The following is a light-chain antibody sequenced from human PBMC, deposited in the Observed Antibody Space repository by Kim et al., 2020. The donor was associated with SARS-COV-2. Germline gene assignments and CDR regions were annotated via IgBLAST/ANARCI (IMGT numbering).Light chain of an antibody. V-gene: IGLV1-51*01. J-gene: IGLJ2*01. CDR2: NNN. CDR3: GTWDSSLSAVV. Sequence: GQKVTSTSSGSSSNIGNNYVSSYQQLPGTAPILHIYNNNKRPSGIPDRFSGSKSGTSATLGITGLQTGDEADYYCGTWDSSLSAVVFGGGTQLTVL. CDR1: SSNIGNNY.